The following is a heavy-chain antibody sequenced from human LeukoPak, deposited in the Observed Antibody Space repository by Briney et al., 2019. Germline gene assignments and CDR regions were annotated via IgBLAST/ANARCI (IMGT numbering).Heavy chain of an antibody. CDR3: AKRGVVIRVILVGFHKEAYYFDS. CDR1: GISLSNYG. D-gene: IGHD3-22*01. J-gene: IGHJ4*02. V-gene: IGHV3-23*01. CDR2: ISGSGGST. Sequence: GGSLRLSCAVSGISLSNYGMSWVREAPGKGLEWVAGISGSGGSTNYADSVKGRFTISRDNPKNTLYLQMNRLRAEDTAVYFCAKRGVVIRVILVGFHKEAYYFDSWGQGALVTVSS.